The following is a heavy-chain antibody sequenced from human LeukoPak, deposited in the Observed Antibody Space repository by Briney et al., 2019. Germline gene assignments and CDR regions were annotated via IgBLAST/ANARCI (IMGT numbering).Heavy chain of an antibody. D-gene: IGHD6-19*01. CDR1: GFTFSNYY. J-gene: IGHJ6*03. Sequence: GGSLRLSCAASGFTFSNYYMSWIRQAPGKGLEWISYISNSATIIHYADSVKGRFTISRDNAKNSLYLQMNSLRAEDTALYYCARDRGAVAGTWYYYYYMDVWGKGTTVTVSS. V-gene: IGHV3-11*01. CDR2: ISNSATII. CDR3: ARDRGAVAGTWYYYYYMDV.